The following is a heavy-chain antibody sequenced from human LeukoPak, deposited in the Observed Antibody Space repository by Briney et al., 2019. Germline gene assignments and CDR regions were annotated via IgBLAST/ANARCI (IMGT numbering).Heavy chain of an antibody. CDR1: GNSISSGDYY. CDR2: IYTSGST. J-gene: IGHJ4*02. V-gene: IGHV4-61*02. CDR3: ARASYSYDISGWVPFDY. D-gene: IGHD3-22*01. Sequence: TLSLTCTVSGNSISSGDYYWSWIRQPAGKGLEWIGRIYTSGSTTYNPSLKSRVTISGDTSENQFSLRLSSVTAADTAVYYCARASYSYDISGWVPFDYWGQGTLVTVSS.